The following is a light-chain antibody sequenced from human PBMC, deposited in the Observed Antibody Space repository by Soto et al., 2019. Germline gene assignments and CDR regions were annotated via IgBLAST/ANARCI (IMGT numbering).Light chain of an antibody. J-gene: IGLJ3*02. Sequence: QSALTQPASVSGSPGQSITISCTGTSSNIGGYNYVSWYQQHPGKAPKLIIFEVSSRPSEVSNRFSGSKSGNTASLSISGLQAEDEADYFCSSYTGSSTLVVFGGGTKLTVL. V-gene: IGLV2-14*01. CDR2: EVS. CDR3: SSYTGSSTLVV. CDR1: SSNIGGYNY.